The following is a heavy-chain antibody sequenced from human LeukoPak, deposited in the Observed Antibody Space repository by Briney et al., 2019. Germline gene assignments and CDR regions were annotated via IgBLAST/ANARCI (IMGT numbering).Heavy chain of an antibody. D-gene: IGHD3-22*01. J-gene: IGHJ4*02. Sequence: SEALSLTCIVSGGSISSYYWSWIRQSPGKGLEWIGYIYYGGRSSYNPSLKSRATISVDTSKNQFSLRLSSVTAADTAVYYCARGSSGNSFPFDYWGQGTLVTVSS. CDR2: IYYGGRS. V-gene: IGHV4-59*12. CDR3: ARGSSGNSFPFDY. CDR1: GGSISSYY.